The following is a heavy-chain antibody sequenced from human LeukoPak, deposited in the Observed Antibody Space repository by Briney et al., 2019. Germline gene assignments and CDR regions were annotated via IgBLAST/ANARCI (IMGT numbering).Heavy chain of an antibody. J-gene: IGHJ6*02. CDR3: ARAQEGPTTVVTGYYYYGMDV. D-gene: IGHD4-23*01. Sequence: ASVKVSCKASGYTFTSYGISWVRQAPGQGLEWMGIINPSGGSTSYAQKFQGRVTMTRDTSTSTVYMELSSLRSEDTAVYYCARAQEGPTTVVTGYYYYGMDVWGQGTTVTVSS. V-gene: IGHV1-46*01. CDR2: INPSGGST. CDR1: GYTFTSYG.